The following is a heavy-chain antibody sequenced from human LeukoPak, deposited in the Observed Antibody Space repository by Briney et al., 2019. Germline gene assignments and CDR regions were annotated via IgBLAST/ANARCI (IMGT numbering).Heavy chain of an antibody. J-gene: IGHJ4*02. CDR1: GFTFSNYW. D-gene: IGHD3-10*01. V-gene: IGHV3-74*03. Sequence: GGSLRLSCAASGFTFSNYWVHWVRQAPGKGLVWASRINRDGSTTKYADSVKGRFTVSRDNAKNTLNLQMNSPRAEDTAVYYCARDKKSGESSEFDYWGQGTLVTVSS. CDR3: ARDKKSGESSEFDY. CDR2: INRDGSTT.